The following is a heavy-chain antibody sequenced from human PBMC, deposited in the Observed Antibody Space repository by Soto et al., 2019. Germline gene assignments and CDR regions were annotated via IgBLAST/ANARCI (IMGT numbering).Heavy chain of an antibody. D-gene: IGHD6-19*01. Sequence: QVQLVESGGGMVQPGRSLRLSCAASGFTFSPYAMHWVRQAPGKGLEWVAVTSYDGGNKFYADSVKGRFTISTDNSKNTLYLQMNSLKPEDTAVYYCARVWGSSGWYRGGDYWGQGTLVTVSS. J-gene: IGHJ4*02. CDR3: ARVWGSSGWYRGGDY. CDR2: TSYDGGNK. V-gene: IGHV3-30-3*01. CDR1: GFTFSPYA.